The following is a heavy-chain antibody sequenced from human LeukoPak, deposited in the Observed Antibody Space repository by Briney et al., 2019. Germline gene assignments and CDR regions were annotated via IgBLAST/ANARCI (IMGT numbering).Heavy chain of an antibody. CDR1: GFTFSSYG. Sequence: GGSLRLSCAASGFTFSSYGMHWVRQAPGKGLEWVAVISYDGSNKYYADSVKGRFTISRDNSKNTLYLQMNSLRAEDTAVYYCAKVEQDSRGWSWDFDYWGQGTLVNVSS. J-gene: IGHJ4*02. V-gene: IGHV3-30*18. CDR2: ISYDGSNK. D-gene: IGHD6-19*01. CDR3: AKVEQDSRGWSWDFDY.